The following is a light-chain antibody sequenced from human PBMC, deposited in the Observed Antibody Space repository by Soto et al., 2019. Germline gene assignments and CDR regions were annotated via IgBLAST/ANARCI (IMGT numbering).Light chain of an antibody. Sequence: EIVLTQSPATLSLSPGERATLSCRALQSVSSYLAWYQQKPGQAPRLLIYDASTMATGIPARFSGSGSGTDFTLTISSLEPADFAVYYCQQRSNWPPVFTFGHGTKVAIK. CDR1: QSVSSY. V-gene: IGKV3-11*01. CDR2: DAS. CDR3: QQRSNWPPVFT. J-gene: IGKJ3*01.